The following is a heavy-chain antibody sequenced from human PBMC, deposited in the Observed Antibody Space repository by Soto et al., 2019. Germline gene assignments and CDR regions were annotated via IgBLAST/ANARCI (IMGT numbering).Heavy chain of an antibody. J-gene: IGHJ4*02. Sequence: PSETLSLTCTVSGGSISSYYWSWIRQPPGKGLEWIGYIYYSGSTNYNPSLKSRVTISVDTSKNQFSLKLSSVTAADTAVYYCGREGKYGGYETYNYGGEETRVTVPP. CDR1: GGSISSYY. CDR2: IYYSGST. V-gene: IGHV4-59*01. CDR3: GREGKYGGYETYNY. D-gene: IGHD5-12*01.